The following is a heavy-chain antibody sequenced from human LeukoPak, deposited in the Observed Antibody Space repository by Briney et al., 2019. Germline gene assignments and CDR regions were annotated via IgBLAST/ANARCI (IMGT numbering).Heavy chain of an antibody. Sequence: GGSLRLSCAAPGFTFSSYAMSWVRQAPGKGLEWVSAISGSGGSTYYADSVKGRFTISRDNSKNTLYLQMNSLRAEDTAVYYCAKAVAAAPRGGYFDYWGQGTLVTVSS. D-gene: IGHD6-13*01. CDR1: GFTFSSYA. CDR3: AKAVAAAPRGGYFDY. V-gene: IGHV3-23*01. CDR2: ISGSGGST. J-gene: IGHJ4*02.